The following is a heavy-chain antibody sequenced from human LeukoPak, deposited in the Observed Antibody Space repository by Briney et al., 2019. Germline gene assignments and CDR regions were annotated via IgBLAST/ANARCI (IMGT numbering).Heavy chain of an antibody. CDR3: ARGVGYYYDSSGYYYPDY. CDR2: ISSSSSYI. J-gene: IGHJ4*02. Sequence: GGSLRLSFAASGFTFSSYSMNWVRQAPGQGLEWVSSISSSSSYIYYADSVKGRFTISRDNAKNSLYLQMNSLRAEDTAVYYCARGVGYYYDSSGYYYPDYWGQGTLVSVSS. D-gene: IGHD3-22*01. V-gene: IGHV3-21*01. CDR1: GFTFSSYS.